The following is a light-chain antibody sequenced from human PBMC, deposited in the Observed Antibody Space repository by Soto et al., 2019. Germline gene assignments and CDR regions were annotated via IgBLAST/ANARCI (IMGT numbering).Light chain of an antibody. CDR2: EAS. J-gene: IGLJ3*02. Sequence: QSALTQPASVSGSPGQSITISCTGCSSDIGRYNYVSWSQQHPGKAPKLMIYEASYRPSGVSNRFAGSKSGNKAALTISGLQAEDEGCFYCCAYTSSSTHVFGEGTKLTVL. V-gene: IGLV2-14*01. CDR3: CAYTSSSTHV. CDR1: SSDIGRYNY.